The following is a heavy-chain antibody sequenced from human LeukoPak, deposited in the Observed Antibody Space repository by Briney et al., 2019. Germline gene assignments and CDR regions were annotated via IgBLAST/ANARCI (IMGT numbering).Heavy chain of an antibody. J-gene: IGHJ4*02. V-gene: IGHV3-48*03. CDR3: ATQHTLWSPLDC. CDR1: GFTFSSYE. D-gene: IGHD3-10*01. CDR2: ISSSGSTI. Sequence: GGSLRLSCAASGFTFSSYEMNWVRQAPGKGLEWVSYISSSGSTIYYADSVKGRFTISRDNAKNSLNLQMNSLRAEDTAVYYCATQHTLWSPLDCWGQGTLVTVSS.